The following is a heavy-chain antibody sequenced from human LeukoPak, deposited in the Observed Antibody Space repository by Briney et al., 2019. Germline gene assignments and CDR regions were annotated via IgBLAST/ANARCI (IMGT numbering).Heavy chain of an antibody. CDR3: ARYCSSTSCYSSVEYYFDY. V-gene: IGHV1-69*13. Sequence: SVKLSCKASGATFSSYAISWVPQAARHELEWMRGIIPIFGTANYAQKFQGSVTITADESTSTDYMELSSLRSDDTAVYYCARYCSSTSCYSSVEYYFDYWGQGTLVTVSS. J-gene: IGHJ4*02. CDR1: GATFSSYA. D-gene: IGHD2-2*02. CDR2: IIPIFGTA.